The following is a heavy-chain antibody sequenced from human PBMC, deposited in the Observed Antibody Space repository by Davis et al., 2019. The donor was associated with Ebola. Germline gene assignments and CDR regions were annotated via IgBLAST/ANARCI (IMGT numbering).Heavy chain of an antibody. CDR2: ISASGADI. CDR1: GFTFSNYA. J-gene: IGHJ4*02. CDR3: AKGHPQRYSYGHDY. D-gene: IGHD5-18*01. V-gene: IGHV3-23*01. Sequence: PGGSLRLSCAASGFTFSNYAMSWVRQAPGGGLEWVSGISASGADIKYADSVKGRFTISRDNSKNTLYLQMNSLRAEDTAVHYCAKGHPQRYSYGHDYWGREPWSPSPQ.